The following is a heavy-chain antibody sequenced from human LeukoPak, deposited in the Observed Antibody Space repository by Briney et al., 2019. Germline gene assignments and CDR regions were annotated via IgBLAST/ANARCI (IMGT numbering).Heavy chain of an antibody. CDR3: ARWPDGGYDSSGSEDY. J-gene: IGHJ4*02. CDR1: GYTFTSYG. V-gene: IGHV1-18*01. Sequence: ASVKVSCKASGYTFTSYGISWVRQAPGQGLEWMGWISAYNDNTNYAQKLHGRVTITTYTSTSTAYMEPRSLRSDDTAVYYCARWPDGGYDSSGSEDYWGQGTLVTVSS. D-gene: IGHD3-22*01. CDR2: ISAYNDNT.